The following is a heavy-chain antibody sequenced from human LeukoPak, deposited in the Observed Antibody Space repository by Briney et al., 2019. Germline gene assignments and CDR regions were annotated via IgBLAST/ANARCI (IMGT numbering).Heavy chain of an antibody. CDR3: AKDLVGSSWFIWGDAFDI. Sequence: GGSLRLSCAASGFTFDDYAMHWVRQAPGKGLEWVSGISWNSGSIGYADSVKGRFTISRDNAKNSLYLQMNSLRAEDTALYYCAKDLVGSSWFIWGDAFDIWGQGTMVTVSS. J-gene: IGHJ3*02. D-gene: IGHD6-13*01. V-gene: IGHV3-9*01. CDR2: ISWNSGSI. CDR1: GFTFDDYA.